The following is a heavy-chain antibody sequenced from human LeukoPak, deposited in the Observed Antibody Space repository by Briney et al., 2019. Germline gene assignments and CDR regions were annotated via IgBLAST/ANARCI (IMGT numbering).Heavy chain of an antibody. J-gene: IGHJ4*02. Sequence: PSETLSLTCTVSGYSITSAYYWGWIRQPPGKGLEWIGSIYYSGSTYYNPSLKSRVTISVDTSKNQFSLKLSSVTAADTAVYYCARDSVGKGSDYWGQGTLVTVSS. CDR2: IYYSGST. CDR3: ARDSVGKGSDY. CDR1: GYSITSAYY. D-gene: IGHD5/OR15-5a*01. V-gene: IGHV4-38-2*02.